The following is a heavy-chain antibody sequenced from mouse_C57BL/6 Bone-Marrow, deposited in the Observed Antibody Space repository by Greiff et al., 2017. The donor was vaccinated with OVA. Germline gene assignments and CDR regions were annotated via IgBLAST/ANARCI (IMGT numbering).Heavy chain of an antibody. CDR2: IDPETGGT. D-gene: IGHD4-1*01. CDR3: TRPKLGPVYFDY. Sequence: VKLLESGAELVRPGASVTLSCKASGYTFPDYEMHWVKQTPVHGLEWIGAIDPETGGTAYNQKFKGKAILTADKSSSTAYMELRSLTSEDSAVYYCTRPKLGPVYFDYWGQGTTLTVSS. CDR1: GYTFPDYE. V-gene: IGHV1-15*01. J-gene: IGHJ2*01.